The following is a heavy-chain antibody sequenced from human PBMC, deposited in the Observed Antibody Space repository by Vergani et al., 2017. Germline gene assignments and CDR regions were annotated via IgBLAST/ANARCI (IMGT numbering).Heavy chain of an antibody. CDR3: ARGNRLLWFGEPRMGMDV. CDR2: IYYSGST. J-gene: IGHJ6*02. D-gene: IGHD3-10*01. CDR1: GGSISSGGYY. V-gene: IGHV4-31*11. Sequence: QVQLQESGPGLVKPSQTLSLTCAVSGGSISSGGYYWSWIRQHPGKGLEWIGYIYYSGSTYYNPSLKSRVTISVDTSKNQFSLKLSSVTAADTAVYYCARGNRLLWFGEPRMGMDVWGQGTTVTVSS.